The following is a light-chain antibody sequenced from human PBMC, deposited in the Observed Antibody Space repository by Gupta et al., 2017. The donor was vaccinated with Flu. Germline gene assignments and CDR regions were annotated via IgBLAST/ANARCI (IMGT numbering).Light chain of an antibody. Sequence: EIVLTQSPGTLSLSPGERATLSCRASQSVTNNYLAWYQQKPGQAPRLLISGASSRATGIPDRFSGSGCGTDFTLTISRREPEDFAVYYCQQNGNSTPVTFGQGTQVEIK. V-gene: IGKV3-20*01. J-gene: IGKJ5*01. CDR3: QQNGNSTPVT. CDR2: GAS. CDR1: QSVTNNY.